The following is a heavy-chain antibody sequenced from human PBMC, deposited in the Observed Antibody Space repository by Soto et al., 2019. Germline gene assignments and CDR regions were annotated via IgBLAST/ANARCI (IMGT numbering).Heavy chain of an antibody. D-gene: IGHD6-13*01. CDR2: IYSGGST. J-gene: IGHJ6*03. Sequence: GGSLRLSCAASGFTVSSNYMSWVRQAPGKGLEWVSVIYSGGSTYYADSVKGRFTISRDNSKNTLYLQMNSLRAEDTAVYYCARGLNIPLPIAAAGTSMYYYMDVWGKGTTVTVSS. CDR1: GFTVSSNY. V-gene: IGHV3-66*01. CDR3: ARGLNIPLPIAAAGTSMYYYMDV.